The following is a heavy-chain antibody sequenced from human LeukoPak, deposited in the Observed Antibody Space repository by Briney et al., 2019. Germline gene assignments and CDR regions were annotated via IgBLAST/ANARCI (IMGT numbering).Heavy chain of an antibody. CDR1: GFTFSSYW. D-gene: IGHD3-22*01. Sequence: HPGGSLRLSCAASGFTFSSYWMSWVRQAPGKGLELVANIKQDGSEKYYVDSVKGRFTISRDNAKNSLYLQMNSLRAEDTAVYYCARVDYYDTHYGMDVWGQGTTVTVSS. V-gene: IGHV3-7*01. J-gene: IGHJ6*02. CDR2: IKQDGSEK. CDR3: ARVDYYDTHYGMDV.